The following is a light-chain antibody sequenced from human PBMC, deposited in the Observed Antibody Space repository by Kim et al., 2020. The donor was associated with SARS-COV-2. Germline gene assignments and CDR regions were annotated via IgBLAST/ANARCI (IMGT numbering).Light chain of an antibody. CDR2: GAP. Sequence: PGEGAPPPCRARRSFVSNYLPWYQQKPGQAPRLLINGAPSRATGIPDRFSGRGSGTDFTLTITRLEPEDSAVYYFQQYNRSPRTFGQGTKVDIK. CDR3: QQYNRSPRT. J-gene: IGKJ1*01. V-gene: IGKV3-20*01. CDR1: RSFVSNY.